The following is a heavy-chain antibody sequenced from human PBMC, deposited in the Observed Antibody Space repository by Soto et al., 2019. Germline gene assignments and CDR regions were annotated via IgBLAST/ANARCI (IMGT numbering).Heavy chain of an antibody. CDR3: ARTYYYDISGPYDAFDI. J-gene: IGHJ3*02. V-gene: IGHV1-8*01. CDR2: MNPNSGNT. Sequence: ASVKVSCKASGYTFTSYDINWVRQATGQGLEWMGWMNPNSGNTGYAQKFQGRVTMTRNTSISTAYMELSSLRSDDTAVYYCARTYYYDISGPYDAFDIWGQGTMVTFSS. CDR1: GYTFTSYD. D-gene: IGHD3-22*01.